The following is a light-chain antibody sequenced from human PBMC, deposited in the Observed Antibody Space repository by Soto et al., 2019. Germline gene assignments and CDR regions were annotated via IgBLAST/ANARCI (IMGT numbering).Light chain of an antibody. CDR3: SSYTDSVI. V-gene: IGLV1-40*01. J-gene: IGLJ2*01. CDR1: SSNIGTGYD. CDR2: GNG. Sequence: QSVLTQPPSVSGAPGQRVTISCTGSSSNIGTGYDVNWYQQLPGKAPKLLIYGNGNRPSGVPDRFSASKSGTSASLAITGLQAEDEADYYCSSYTDSVIFGGGTKVTVL.